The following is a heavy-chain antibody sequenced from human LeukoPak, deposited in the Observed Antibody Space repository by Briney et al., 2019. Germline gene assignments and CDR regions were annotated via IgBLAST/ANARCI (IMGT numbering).Heavy chain of an antibody. CDR1: GGSISSNSYY. Sequence: SSETLSLTCTVSGGSISSNSYYWVWIRQPPGKGLEWIGSISYSGSPYYNPSLTSRITISADTSKNQFSPKLNSVTAADTAVYYCARKDGTLFEYWGQGTLVTVSS. D-gene: IGHD1-1*01. J-gene: IGHJ4*02. V-gene: IGHV4-39*01. CDR2: ISYSGSP. CDR3: ARKDGTLFEY.